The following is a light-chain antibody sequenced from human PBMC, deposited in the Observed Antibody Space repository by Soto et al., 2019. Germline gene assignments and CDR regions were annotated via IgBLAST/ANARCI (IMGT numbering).Light chain of an antibody. J-gene: IGLJ2*01. CDR1: SSNIGSNY. CDR3: AAWDDSLSGVV. CDR2: RNS. V-gene: IGLV1-47*01. Sequence: QPVLTQPPSASGTPGQRVTISCSGSSSNIGSNYLYWYQQLPGTVPQLLIYRNSERPSGVPDRFSGSKSGTSASLAISGLRSEDEADYYCAAWDDSLSGVVFGGGTKLTVL.